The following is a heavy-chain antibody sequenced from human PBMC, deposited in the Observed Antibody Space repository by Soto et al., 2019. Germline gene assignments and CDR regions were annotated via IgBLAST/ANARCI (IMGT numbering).Heavy chain of an antibody. J-gene: IGHJ6*03. Sequence: EVQLLESGGGLVQPGGSLRLSCAASGFTFSSYAMSWVRQAPGKGLEWVSAISGSGGSTYYADSVKGRFTISRDNSKNTLYLQMNSLRAEDTAEYYCAKPIVPYYYYYYMDVWGKGTTVTVSS. V-gene: IGHV3-23*01. D-gene: IGHD2-15*01. CDR3: AKPIVPYYYYYYMDV. CDR1: GFTFSSYA. CDR2: ISGSGGST.